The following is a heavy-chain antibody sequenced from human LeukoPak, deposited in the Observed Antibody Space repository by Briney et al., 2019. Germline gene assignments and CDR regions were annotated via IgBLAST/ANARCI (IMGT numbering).Heavy chain of an antibody. Sequence: GGSLRLSCAASGFTFSSHWMSWVRQAPGTGLEWVANIKQDGSEKYYVDSVKGRFTISRDNAKNSLYLQMNSLRAEDTAVYYCARDLVYYDILTGYRLDYWGQGTLVTVSS. CDR2: IKQDGSEK. CDR3: ARDLVYYDILTGYRLDY. V-gene: IGHV3-7*01. J-gene: IGHJ4*02. D-gene: IGHD3-9*01. CDR1: GFTFSSHW.